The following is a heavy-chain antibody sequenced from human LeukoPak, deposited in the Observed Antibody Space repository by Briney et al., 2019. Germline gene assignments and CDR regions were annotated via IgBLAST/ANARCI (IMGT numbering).Heavy chain of an antibody. Sequence: GASVKVSCKASGYTFTGYYMHWVRQAPGQGLEWVGWINPNSGGTNYAQKFQGRVTMTSDTSISTAYMELSRLRSDDTAVYYCAREVGGWGSSGYQGYRGQGTLVTVSS. CDR3: AREVGGWGSSGYQGY. CDR1: GYTFTGYY. V-gene: IGHV1-2*02. CDR2: INPNSGGT. D-gene: IGHD3-22*01. J-gene: IGHJ4*02.